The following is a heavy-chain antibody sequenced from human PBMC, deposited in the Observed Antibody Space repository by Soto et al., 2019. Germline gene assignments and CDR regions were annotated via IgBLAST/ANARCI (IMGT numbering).Heavy chain of an antibody. D-gene: IGHD2-21*02. CDR1: GGTVSSSHW. CDR3: AREIVTAGGNNYFDP. Sequence: SETLSLTCGVSGGTVSSSHWLMLFRHSPSRGLEWIGNVYHTGDTNFNPSLQSRVTFSVDKSNNQFSLRLTSLTAADTAVYFCAREIVTAGGNNYFDPWGPGTLVTVSS. CDR2: VYHTGDT. J-gene: IGHJ5*02. V-gene: IGHV4-4*02.